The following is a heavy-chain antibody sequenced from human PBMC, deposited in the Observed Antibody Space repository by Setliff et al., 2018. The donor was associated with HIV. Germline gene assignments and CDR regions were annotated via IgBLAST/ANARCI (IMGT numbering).Heavy chain of an antibody. J-gene: IGHJ4*02. Sequence: EASVKVSCKTSGFTFTTSTMQWVRQARGQRLEWIGWIVVGSGNTNYAQKFQERVTITRDMSTNTAYMELSSLRFEDAAVYYCAAGNYGDYGRFDYWGQGTLVTVSS. CDR2: IVVGSGNT. D-gene: IGHD4-17*01. V-gene: IGHV1-58*02. CDR1: GFTFTTST. CDR3: AAGNYGDYGRFDY.